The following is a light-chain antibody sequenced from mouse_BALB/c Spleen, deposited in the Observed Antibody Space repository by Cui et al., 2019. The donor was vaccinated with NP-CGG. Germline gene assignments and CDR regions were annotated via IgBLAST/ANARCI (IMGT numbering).Light chain of an antibody. J-gene: IGLJ1*01. Sequence: AVVTQDSALTISPGETVTLTCRSSTGTVTTSNYANWVQEKPDHLFTGLIGGTNNRAPGVPARFSGSLIGDKAALTITGAQTEDEAIYFCALWYSNHWVFGGGTKLTVL. CDR2: GTN. CDR1: TGTVTTSNY. V-gene: IGLV1*01. CDR3: ALWYSNHWV.